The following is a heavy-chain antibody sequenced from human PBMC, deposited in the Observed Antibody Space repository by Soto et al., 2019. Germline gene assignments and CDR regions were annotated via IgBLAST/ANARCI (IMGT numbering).Heavy chain of an antibody. J-gene: IGHJ6*01. V-gene: IGHV3-72*01. Sequence: EVQLVESGGGLVQPGGSLRLSCAASGFTFSDHYMDWVRQAPGKGLEWVARSRNRVNSHTTEYAASVKGRFTISRDESNISLSLQMNSLKIEATAVYYCTRGLLGGAPSYTFHGMDVWGQGTTVTVSS. CDR1: GFTFSDHY. CDR3: TRGLLGGAPSYTFHGMDV. D-gene: IGHD1-26*01. CDR2: SRNRVNSHTT.